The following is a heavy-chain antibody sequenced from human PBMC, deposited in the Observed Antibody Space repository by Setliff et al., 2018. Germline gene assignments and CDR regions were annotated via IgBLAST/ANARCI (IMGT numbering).Heavy chain of an antibody. CDR3: TTDTSKQWLVRWAPGEFDY. V-gene: IGHV3-15*01. CDR2: IKSKTDGGTT. Sequence: PGGSLRLSCAASGFTFSAHYMDWLRQAPGKGLEWVGRIKSKTDGGTTDYAAPVKGRFTISRDDSKNTLYLQMNSLKTEDTAVYYCTTDTSKQWLVRWAPGEFDYWGQGTLVTVSS. D-gene: IGHD6-19*01. J-gene: IGHJ4*02. CDR1: GFTFSAHY.